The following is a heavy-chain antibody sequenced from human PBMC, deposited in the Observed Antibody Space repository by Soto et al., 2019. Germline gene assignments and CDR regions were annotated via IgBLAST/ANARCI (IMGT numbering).Heavy chain of an antibody. D-gene: IGHD4-17*01. V-gene: IGHV1-18*01. Sequence: ASVKVSCKASGYTFTSYGISWVRQAPGQGLEWMGWISAYNGNTNYAQKLQGRVTMTTDTSTSTAYMEMRSLRSDDTAVYYCARDWGYGDYSYAFDISGQATIVTVSS. CDR2: ISAYNGNT. J-gene: IGHJ3*02. CDR3: ARDWGYGDYSYAFDI. CDR1: GYTFTSYG.